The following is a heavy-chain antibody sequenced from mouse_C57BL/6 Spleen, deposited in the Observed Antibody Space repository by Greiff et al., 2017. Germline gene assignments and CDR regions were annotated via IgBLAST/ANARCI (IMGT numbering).Heavy chain of an antibody. Sequence: QVQLKQPGAELVRPGTSVKLSCKASGYTFTSYWMHWVKQRPGQGLEWIGVIDPSDSYTNYNQKFKGKATLTADKSSSTAYMQLSSLTSEDSAVYFCARGDSSGPRNYFDYWGQGTTLTVSS. CDR1: GYTFTSYW. CDR3: ARGDSSGPRNYFDY. CDR2: IDPSDSYT. V-gene: IGHV1-59*01. J-gene: IGHJ2*01. D-gene: IGHD3-2*02.